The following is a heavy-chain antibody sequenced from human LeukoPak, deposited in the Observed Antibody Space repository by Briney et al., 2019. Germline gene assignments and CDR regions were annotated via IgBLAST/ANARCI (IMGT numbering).Heavy chain of an antibody. V-gene: IGHV3-21*01. Sequence: GGSLRLSCVASGFTFSFYWMGWVRQAPGKGLEWVSSISSSSSYIFYADSVKGRFTMSRDNAENSLYLQMNSLRAEDTAVYYCARVKFGDYAIDYWGQGTLVTVSS. CDR2: ISSSSSYI. CDR3: ARVKFGDYAIDY. D-gene: IGHD4-17*01. CDR1: GFTFSFYW. J-gene: IGHJ4*02.